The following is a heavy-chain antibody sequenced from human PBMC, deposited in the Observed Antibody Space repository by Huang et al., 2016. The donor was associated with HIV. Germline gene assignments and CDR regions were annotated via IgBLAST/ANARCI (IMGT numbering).Heavy chain of an antibody. CDR3: ARGMVRGVTLNWFDP. CDR1: GFTVSSNY. CDR2: IYSGGST. D-gene: IGHD3-10*01. V-gene: IGHV3-53*02. J-gene: IGHJ5*02. Sequence: EVQLVETGGGLIQPGGSLRLSCAASGFTVSSNYMSWVRQAPGKGLWGVSVIYSGGSTYYADSVKGRFTISRANSKNTLYLQMNSLRAEDTAVYYCARGMVRGVTLNWFDPWGQGTLVTVSS.